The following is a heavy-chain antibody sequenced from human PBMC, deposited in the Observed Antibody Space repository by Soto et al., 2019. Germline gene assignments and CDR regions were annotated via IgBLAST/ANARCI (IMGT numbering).Heavy chain of an antibody. CDR2: IYDTGISGYTPST. CDR1: GGSITSSY. D-gene: IGHD5-12*01. V-gene: IGHV4-59*12. CDR3: ARGGRWLQLNYYYGMDV. Sequence: SETLSLTCTVSGGSITSSYWSWIRRPPGKGLEWIAYIYDTGISGYTPSTSYNPSLKSRVTMSVDTSKNQFSLKLSSVTAADTAVYYCARGGRWLQLNYYYGMDVWGQGTTVTVSS. J-gene: IGHJ6*02.